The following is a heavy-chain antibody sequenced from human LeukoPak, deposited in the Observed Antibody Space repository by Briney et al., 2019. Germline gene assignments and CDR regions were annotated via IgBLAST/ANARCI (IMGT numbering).Heavy chain of an antibody. CDR3: ARQRAARRYYYMDV. J-gene: IGHJ6*03. CDR1: GGSFSGYY. CDR2: INHSGST. V-gene: IGHV4-34*01. Sequence: SETLSLTCAVYGGSFSGYYWSWIRQPPGKGLEWIGEINHSGSTNYNPSLKSRVTISVDTSKNQFSLKLSSVTAADTAVYYCARQRAARRYYYMDVWGKGTTVTVSS. D-gene: IGHD6-6*01.